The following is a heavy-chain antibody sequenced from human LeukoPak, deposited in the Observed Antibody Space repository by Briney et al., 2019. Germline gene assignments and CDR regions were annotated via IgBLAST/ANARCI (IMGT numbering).Heavy chain of an antibody. CDR3: ARDCTGGSCHGYCYYYMDV. D-gene: IGHD2-15*01. CDR1: GFSFSSFW. V-gene: IGHV3-7*01. CDR2: IKHDGSDK. Sequence: GGSLRLSCAGYGFSFSSFWMSWVRQAPGKGLEWVAKIKHDGSDKYYVDSVKGRFTISRDNTKNSLSLQMDSLRAEDTAVYYCARDCTGGSCHGYCYYYMDVWGKGTTVTVSS. J-gene: IGHJ6*03.